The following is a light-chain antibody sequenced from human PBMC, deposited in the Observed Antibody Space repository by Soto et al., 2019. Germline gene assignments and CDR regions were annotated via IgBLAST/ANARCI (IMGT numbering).Light chain of an antibody. V-gene: IGLV2-14*01. CDR3: SSYTSSATRV. Sequence: QSARTQPASVSGSPGQSITISCTGTSSDVGGFNYVSWYQQHPGKAPKVMIYEVSNRPSGVSNRFSGSKSGNTASLTISGLQAEDEADYYCSSYTSSATRVFGGGTKVTVL. CDR1: SSDVGGFNY. CDR2: EVS. J-gene: IGLJ2*01.